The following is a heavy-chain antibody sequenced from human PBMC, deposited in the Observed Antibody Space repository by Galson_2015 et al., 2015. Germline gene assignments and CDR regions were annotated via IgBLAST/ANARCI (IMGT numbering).Heavy chain of an antibody. J-gene: IGHJ4*02. CDR1: GFTFSNYG. V-gene: IGHV3-7*03. Sequence: SLRLSCAASGFTFSNYGMSWVRQAPGKGLEWVANIKQDGSEKYYADSVKGRFTISRDNAKNSLYLQMNSLRAEDTAIYYCASKTWTGYFDSWGQGTLVTVSS. D-gene: IGHD3/OR15-3a*01. CDR2: IKQDGSEK. CDR3: ASKTWTGYFDS.